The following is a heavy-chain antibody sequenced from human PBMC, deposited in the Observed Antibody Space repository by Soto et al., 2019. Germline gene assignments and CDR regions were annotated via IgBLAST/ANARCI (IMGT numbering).Heavy chain of an antibody. D-gene: IGHD5-12*01. J-gene: IGHJ4*02. CDR2: INPNSGGT. CDR3: ARDLEMATTIFDY. Sequence: ASVKVSCKASGYTFTGYYMHWVRQAPGQGLGWMGWINPNSGGTNYAQKFQRRVTMTRDTSISTAYMELSRLRSDDTAVYYCARDLEMATTIFDYWGQGTLVTVSS. V-gene: IGHV1-2*02. CDR1: GYTFTGYY.